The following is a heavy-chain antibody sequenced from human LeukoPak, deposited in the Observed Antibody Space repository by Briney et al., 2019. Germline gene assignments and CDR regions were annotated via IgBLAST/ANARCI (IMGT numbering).Heavy chain of an antibody. CDR1: GFTFSSYA. V-gene: IGHV3-23*01. CDR2: ISGSGGST. Sequence: GGSLRLSCAASGFTFSSYAMSWVRQAPGKGLEWVSAISGSGGSTYYADSVKGRLTISRDNSKNTLYLQMNSLRAEDTAVYYCAKSLDIVVVPAAFFDPWGQGTLVTVSS. J-gene: IGHJ5*02. D-gene: IGHD2-2*03. CDR3: AKSLDIVVVPAAFFDP.